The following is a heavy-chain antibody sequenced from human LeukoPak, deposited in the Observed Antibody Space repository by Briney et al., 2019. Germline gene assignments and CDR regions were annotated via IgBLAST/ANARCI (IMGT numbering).Heavy chain of an antibody. V-gene: IGHV2-5*01. J-gene: IGHJ4*02. D-gene: IGHD4-17*01. CDR1: GSSLSTNAVV. CDR3: VHRTTVTSVDH. Sequence: SGPTLVKPTQTLTLTCTFSGSSLSTNAVVVGWVRQPPGKALEWLAFIYGNDDKRYSPSLGSRLTITKATSENQVVLTVTDMDYVDTATYYCVHRTTVTSVDHWGQGTLVTVSS. CDR2: IYGNDDK.